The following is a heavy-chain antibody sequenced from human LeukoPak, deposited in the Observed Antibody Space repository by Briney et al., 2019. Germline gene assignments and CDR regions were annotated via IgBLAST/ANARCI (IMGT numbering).Heavy chain of an antibody. Sequence: ASVKVSCKASGYTFTGYYMHWVRQAPGQGLEWMGWISAYNGNTNYAQKLQGRVTMTTDTSTSTAYMELRSLRSDDTAVYYCARDRSSNDYWGQGTLVTVPS. D-gene: IGHD6-13*01. CDR3: ARDRSSNDY. CDR2: ISAYNGNT. J-gene: IGHJ4*02. V-gene: IGHV1-18*04. CDR1: GYTFTGYY.